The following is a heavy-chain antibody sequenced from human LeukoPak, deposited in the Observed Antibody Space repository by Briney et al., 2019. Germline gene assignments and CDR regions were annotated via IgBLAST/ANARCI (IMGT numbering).Heavy chain of an antibody. J-gene: IGHJ4*02. D-gene: IGHD3-22*01. CDR2: IYYSGST. Sequence: SETLSLTCTVSGGSISSYYWSWIRQPPGKGLEWIGYIYYSGSTNYNPSLKSRVTISVDTSKNQFSLKLSSVTAADTAVYYCARGTLDITMIVVVITLFDYWGQGTLVTFSS. CDR1: GGSISSYY. V-gene: IGHV4-59*12. CDR3: ARGTLDITMIVVVITLFDY.